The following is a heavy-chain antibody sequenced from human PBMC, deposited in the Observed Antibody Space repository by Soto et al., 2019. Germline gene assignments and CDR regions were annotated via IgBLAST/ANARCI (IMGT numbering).Heavy chain of an antibody. CDR2: IKSKTDGGTT. Sequence: PGGSLRLSCAASGFPFSNAWMSWVRQAPGKGLEWVGRIKSKTDGGTTDYAAPVKGRFTISRDDSKNTLYLQMNNLKTEGTVIYYCITDRPGTPRVFDFWGQGTLVTVSS. D-gene: IGHD1-1*01. CDR1: GFPFSNAW. V-gene: IGHV3-15*01. CDR3: ITDRPGTPRVFDF. J-gene: IGHJ4*02.